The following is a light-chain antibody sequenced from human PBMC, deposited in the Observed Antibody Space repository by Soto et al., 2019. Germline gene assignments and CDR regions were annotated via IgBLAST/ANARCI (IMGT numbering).Light chain of an antibody. J-gene: IGLJ3*02. Sequence: QSALTQPASVSGSPGQSITISCTGTSSDVGGYNYVSWYQQHPGKAPKLMIFEVSYRPSGVSNRFSGSKSGNTASLTISGLQAEDEADYYCVAWDDNLSSRVFGGGTKVTVL. CDR1: SSDVGGYNY. CDR2: EVS. V-gene: IGLV2-14*01. CDR3: VAWDDNLSSRV.